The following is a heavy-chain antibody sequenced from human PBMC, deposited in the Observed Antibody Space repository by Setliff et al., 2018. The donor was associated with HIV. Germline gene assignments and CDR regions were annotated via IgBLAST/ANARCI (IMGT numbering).Heavy chain of an antibody. CDR2: VYNSGGT. V-gene: IGHV4-59*11. Sequence: SETLSLTCTVSGGSISSQYWSWIRQTPGKGLESIGYVYNSGGTNYNPSLKSRVTISVDTSKNQFSLRLSSVTAADTAVYYCARDALGGAMDFWSGYYYYYYGMDVWGKGTTVTVSS. CDR1: GGSISSQY. J-gene: IGHJ6*04. CDR3: ARDALGGAMDFWSGYYYYYYGMDV. D-gene: IGHD3-3*01.